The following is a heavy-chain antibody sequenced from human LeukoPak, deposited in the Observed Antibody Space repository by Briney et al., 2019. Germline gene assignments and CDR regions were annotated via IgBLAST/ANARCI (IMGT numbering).Heavy chain of an antibody. V-gene: IGHV4-34*01. J-gene: IGHJ6*03. CDR3: ATEYSSSSDYYYYYMDV. D-gene: IGHD6-6*01. Sequence: PSETLSLTCAVYGGSFSGYYWCWIRQPPGKGLEWIGEINHSGSTNYNPSLKSRVTISVDTSKNQFSLKLSSVTAADTAVYYCATEYSSSSDYYYYYMDVWGKGTTVTVSS. CDR1: GGSFSGYY. CDR2: INHSGST.